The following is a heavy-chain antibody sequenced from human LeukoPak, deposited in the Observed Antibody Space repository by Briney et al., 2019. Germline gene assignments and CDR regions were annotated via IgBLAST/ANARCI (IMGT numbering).Heavy chain of an antibody. D-gene: IGHD3-10*01. J-gene: IGHJ4*02. CDR3: ASLWFGEPGY. CDR2: VYYSGST. V-gene: IGHV4-59*12. Sequence: SETLSLTCTVSGGSISSYYWSWIRQPPGKGLEWIGNVYYSGSTNYNPSLKSRVTISVDTSKNQFSLKLSSVTAADTAVYYCASLWFGEPGYWGQGTLVAVSS. CDR1: GGSISSYY.